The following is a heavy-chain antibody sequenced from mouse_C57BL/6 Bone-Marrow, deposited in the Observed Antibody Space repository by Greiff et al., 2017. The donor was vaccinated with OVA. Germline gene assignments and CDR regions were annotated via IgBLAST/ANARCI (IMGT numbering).Heavy chain of an antibody. CDR3: ARRYYGGAGYFDV. Sequence: LQESGAELARPGASVKLSCKASGYTFTSYGISWVKQRTGQGLEWIGEIYPRSGNTYYNEKFKGKATLTADKSSSTAYMELRSLTSEDSAVYFCARRYYGGAGYFDVWGTGTTVTVSS. CDR2: IYPRSGNT. V-gene: IGHV1-81*01. J-gene: IGHJ1*03. CDR1: GYTFTSYG. D-gene: IGHD1-1*01.